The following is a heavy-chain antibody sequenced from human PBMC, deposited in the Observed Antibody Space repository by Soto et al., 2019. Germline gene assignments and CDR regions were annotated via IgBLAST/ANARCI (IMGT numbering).Heavy chain of an antibody. D-gene: IGHD3-16*01. Sequence: ASVKVSCKASGYTFTSYDINWVRQATGQGLEWMGWMNPNSGNTGYAQKFQGRVTMTRNTSISTAYMELSSLRSEDTAVYYCARVYLGEPTYDYWGQGTLVTVSS. CDR3: ARVYLGEPTYDY. CDR2: MNPNSGNT. V-gene: IGHV1-8*01. CDR1: GYTFTSYD. J-gene: IGHJ4*02.